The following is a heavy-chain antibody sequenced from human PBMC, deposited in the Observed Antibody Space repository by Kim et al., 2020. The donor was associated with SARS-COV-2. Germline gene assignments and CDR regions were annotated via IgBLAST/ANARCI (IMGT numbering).Heavy chain of an antibody. Sequence: FTSGRANYTPSLRSRVTMSVDMSKNRYSLKLSSVTAADTAVYYCASALGHWGQGTLVTVSS. CDR2: FTSGRA. D-gene: IGHD3-16*02. CDR3: ASALGH. J-gene: IGHJ4*02. V-gene: IGHV4-4*07.